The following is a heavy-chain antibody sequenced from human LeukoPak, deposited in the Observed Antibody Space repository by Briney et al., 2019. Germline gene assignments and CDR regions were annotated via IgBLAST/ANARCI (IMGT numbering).Heavy chain of an antibody. J-gene: IGHJ5*02. CDR3: AKDRTQWYSSNWYGPFDP. CDR1: GGSISSSSYH. D-gene: IGHD6-13*01. Sequence: PSETLSLTCTVSGGSISSSSYHWGWIRQPPGKGLEWIGSIYYSGSTYYNPSLKSRVNISVDTSKNQFSLKLTSVTAADTAVYYCAKDRTQWYSSNWYGPFDPWGQGTLVTVSS. CDR2: IYYSGST. V-gene: IGHV4-39*07.